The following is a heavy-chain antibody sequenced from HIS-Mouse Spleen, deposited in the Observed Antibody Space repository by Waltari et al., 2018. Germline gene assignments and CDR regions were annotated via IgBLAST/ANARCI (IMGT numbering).Heavy chain of an antibody. V-gene: IGHV3-30-3*01. CDR1: GFTFSSYA. D-gene: IGHD5-18*01. CDR3: ARDRGDLPAFDTARVYHYYYYYGMDV. J-gene: IGHJ6*02. CDR2: ISYDGSNK. Sequence: SGFTFSSYAMHWVRQAPGKGLEWVAVISYDGSNKYYADSVTGRFTISRGNSKNTLYLQMNSLRAEDTAVYYCARDRGDLPAFDTARVYHYYYYYGMDVWGQGTTVTVSS.